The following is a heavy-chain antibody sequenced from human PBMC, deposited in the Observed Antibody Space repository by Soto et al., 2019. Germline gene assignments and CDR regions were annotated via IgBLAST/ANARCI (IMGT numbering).Heavy chain of an antibody. CDR2: ISASGGGT. V-gene: IGHV3-23*01. CDR3: AKDHDSDY. Sequence: EVQLLESGGGLVQPGGSLRLSCAASGFTFSSYAMSWIRQAPGNGLEWVSAISASGGGTYYVDSVKGRFTISRDNSKNTMYLQMNSLRAEDSALYYCAKDHDSDYWGQGTLVTVSS. J-gene: IGHJ4*02. D-gene: IGHD2-21*02. CDR1: GFTFSSYA.